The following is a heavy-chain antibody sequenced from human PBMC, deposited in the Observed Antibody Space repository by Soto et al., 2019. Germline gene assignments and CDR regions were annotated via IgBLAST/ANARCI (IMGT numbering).Heavy chain of an antibody. CDR2: INDRGSI. CDR1: GGSFSGYY. Sequence: QVQLQQWGAGPLRPLETLSLTCGVSGGSFSGYYWAWIRQSPGKGLEWIGEINDRGSINYNPYLKSRVSILADTPKNHSSSDLSSWTAAVAAVYYCARESLDILAGPPWVWYFDLWGRGTLVTV. D-gene: IGHD3-9*01. V-gene: IGHV4-34*01. CDR3: ARESLDILAGPPWVWYFDL. J-gene: IGHJ2*01.